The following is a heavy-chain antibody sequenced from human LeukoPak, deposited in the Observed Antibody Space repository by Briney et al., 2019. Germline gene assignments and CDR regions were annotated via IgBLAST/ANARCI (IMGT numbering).Heavy chain of an antibody. Sequence: PGGSLRLSCAASGFTFSSYSMNWVRQAPGKGLEWVSSISSSSSSSYIYYADSVKGRFTISRDNAKNSLYLQMNSLRAEDTAVYYCARGKAVAGTGGDPFDYWGQGTLVTVSS. CDR3: ARGKAVAGTGGDPFDY. CDR2: ISSSSSSSYI. CDR1: GFTFSSYS. V-gene: IGHV3-21*01. D-gene: IGHD6-19*01. J-gene: IGHJ4*02.